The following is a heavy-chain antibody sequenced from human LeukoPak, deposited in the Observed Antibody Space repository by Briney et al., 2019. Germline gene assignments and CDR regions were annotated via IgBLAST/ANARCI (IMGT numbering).Heavy chain of an antibody. D-gene: IGHD2-15*01. V-gene: IGHV4-59*08. CDR3: ARLYSYDCSGGSCYGNYYYYYMDV. CDR2: LYDSGNT. Sequence: SETLSLTCTVSGGSISSYYWSWIRQPPGKGLEWIGYLYDSGNTNYNPSLKSRVTISLDTSKNQFSLKLSSVNAADTAVYYCARLYSYDCSGGSCYGNYYYYYMDVWGKGTTVTVSS. J-gene: IGHJ6*03. CDR1: GGSISSYY.